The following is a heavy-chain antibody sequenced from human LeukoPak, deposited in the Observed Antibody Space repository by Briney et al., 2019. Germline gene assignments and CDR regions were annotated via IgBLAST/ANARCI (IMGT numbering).Heavy chain of an antibody. J-gene: IGHJ3*02. V-gene: IGHV1-69*04. CDR3: ARDDGSGFFDI. D-gene: IGHD3-10*01. CDR2: IIPILGIA. Sequence: ASVKVSCKASGGTFSSYAISWVRQAPGQGLEWIGRIIPILGIANYAQKFQGRVTITADKSTSTAYMELSSLRSEDTAVYYCARDDGSGFFDIWGQGTMVTVSS. CDR1: GGTFSSYA.